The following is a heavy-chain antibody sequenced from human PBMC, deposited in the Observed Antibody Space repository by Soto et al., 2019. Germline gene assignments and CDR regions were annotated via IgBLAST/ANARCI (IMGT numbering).Heavy chain of an antibody. J-gene: IGHJ4*02. CDR1: GYTFTSYD. CDR3: AIEPPYGFAAGGSQAQTY. D-gene: IGHD4-17*01. CDR2: MNPNSGNT. Sequence: QVEPVQSGAEVKKPGASVKVSCRASGYTFTSYDINWLRQATGQGLEWMGWMNPNSGNTGYAQKFQGRVTMNRNTSISTAYMELSSLRSEYTAVYYCAIEPPYGFAAGGSQAQTYGGQGTLLTVSS. V-gene: IGHV1-8*01.